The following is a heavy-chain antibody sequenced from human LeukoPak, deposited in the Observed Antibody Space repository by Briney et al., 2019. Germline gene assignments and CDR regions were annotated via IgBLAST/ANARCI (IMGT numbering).Heavy chain of an antibody. V-gene: IGHV5-51*01. CDR3: ARLGVGAADPYFDY. J-gene: IGHJ4*02. D-gene: IGHD1-26*01. CDR1: GYIFTSYW. CDR2: IYPGDSDT. Sequence: GESLKISCKGSGYIFTSYWIGWVRQLPGKGLECMGIIYPGDSDTRYSPSFQGQVAISADKSISTAYLQWSSLKASDTALYYCARLGVGAADPYFDYWGQGTLVTVSS.